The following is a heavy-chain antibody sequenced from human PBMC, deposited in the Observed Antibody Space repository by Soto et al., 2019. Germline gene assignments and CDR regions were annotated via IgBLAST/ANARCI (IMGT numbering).Heavy chain of an antibody. CDR1: GFTFGSYA. CDR3: ASSSTYYDFWSGYFDNDWFDP. D-gene: IGHD3-3*01. CDR2: ISYDGSNK. Sequence: GESLRLSYAASGFTFGSYALHWVRQAPGKGLEWVAVISYDGSNKYYADSVKGRFTISRDNSKNTLYLQMNSLRAEDTAVYYCASSSTYYDFWSGYFDNDWFDPWGQGT. V-gene: IGHV3-30-3*01. J-gene: IGHJ5*02.